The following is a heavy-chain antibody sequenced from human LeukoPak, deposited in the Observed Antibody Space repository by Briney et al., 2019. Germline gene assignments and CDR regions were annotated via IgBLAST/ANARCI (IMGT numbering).Heavy chain of an antibody. J-gene: IGHJ5*02. V-gene: IGHV1-18*01. CDR2: ISAYNGNT. Sequence: ASVKVSCKASGYTFTSYGISWVRQAPGQGLEWIGWISAYNGNTNYAQKLQGRVTMTTDTSTSTAYMELRSLRSDDTAVYYCARANAFDEDYYDSSGSPWDQGTLVTVSS. CDR3: ARANAFDEDYYDSSGSP. D-gene: IGHD3-22*01. CDR1: GYTFTSYG.